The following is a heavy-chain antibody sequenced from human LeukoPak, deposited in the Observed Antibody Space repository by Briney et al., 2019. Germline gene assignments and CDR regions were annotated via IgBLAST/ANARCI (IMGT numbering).Heavy chain of an antibody. CDR1: GDSIGSGGYY. CDR3: ARDPDGDRDY. V-gene: IGHV4-31*03. CDR2: IYYSGST. Sequence: SETLSLTCTVSGDSIGSGGYYWSWTRQHPGKGLEWIGYIYYSGSTYYNPSLKSRVTISVDTSKNQFSLKLSSVTAADTAVYYCARDPDGDRDYWGQGTLVTVSS. D-gene: IGHD4-17*01. J-gene: IGHJ4*02.